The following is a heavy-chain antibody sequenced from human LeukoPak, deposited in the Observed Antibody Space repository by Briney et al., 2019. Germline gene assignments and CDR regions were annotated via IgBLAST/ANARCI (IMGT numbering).Heavy chain of an antibody. D-gene: IGHD2-2*01. V-gene: IGHV4-39*07. J-gene: IGHJ6*03. Sequence: SETLSLTCTVSGGSISSSSYYWGWIRRPPGKGLEWLGSIYYSGSSYYNPSLKSRVTISIETSKNQFSLKLSSVIAADTAVYYCARTTEGYCSSASCFGFSYSYYMDVWGKGTTVTISS. CDR3: ARTTEGYCSSASCFGFSYSYYMDV. CDR2: IYYSGSS. CDR1: GGSISSSSYY.